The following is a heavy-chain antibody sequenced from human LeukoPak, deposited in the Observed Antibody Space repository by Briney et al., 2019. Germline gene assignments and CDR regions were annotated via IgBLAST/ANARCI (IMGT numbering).Heavy chain of an antibody. V-gene: IGHV1-18*01. CDR1: AYTFTNFR. J-gene: IGHJ4*02. CDR3: AKAPQGYSAYALPAN. Sequence: ASVKVSCKTSAYTFTNFRIHWVRQAPGQGFEWMGWIGPSNNYTEYEQKLQGRLTLTTDTSTTTAHMELRSLTFDDTAIYYCAKAPQGYSAYALPANWGQGTLVTVSS. D-gene: IGHD5-12*01. CDR2: IGPSNNYT.